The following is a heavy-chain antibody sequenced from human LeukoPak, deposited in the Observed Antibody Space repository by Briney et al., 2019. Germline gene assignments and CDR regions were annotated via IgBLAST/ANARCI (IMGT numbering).Heavy chain of an antibody. CDR1: GFTFSSYS. D-gene: IGHD4-17*01. CDR3: AAGTSYGDYLADY. V-gene: IGHV3-21*01. CDR2: ISSSSSYI. J-gene: IGHJ4*02. Sequence: GGSLRLSCAASGFTFSSYSMNWVRQAPGKGLEWVSSISSSSSYIYYADSVKGRFTNSRDNAKNSLYLQMNSLRAEDTAVYYCAAGTSYGDYLADYWGQGTLVTVSS.